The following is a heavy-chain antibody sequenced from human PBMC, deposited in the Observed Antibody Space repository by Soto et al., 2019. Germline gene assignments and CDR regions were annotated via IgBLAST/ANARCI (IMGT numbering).Heavy chain of an antibody. D-gene: IGHD3-3*01. CDR2: IYPGDSDT. J-gene: IGHJ6*02. CDR3: AKAAGYDFWSGYYTYGMDV. V-gene: IGHV5-51*01. CDR1: GYSFTSYW. Sequence: RGESLKISCKGSGYSFTSYWIGWVRQMPGKGLEWMGIIYPGDSDTRYSPSFQGQVTISADNSKNTLYLQMNSLRAEDTAVYYCAKAAGYDFWSGYYTYGMDVWGQGTTVTVSS.